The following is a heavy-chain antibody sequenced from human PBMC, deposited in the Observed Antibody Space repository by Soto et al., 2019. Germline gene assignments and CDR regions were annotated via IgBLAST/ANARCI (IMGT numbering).Heavy chain of an antibody. J-gene: IGHJ4*02. CDR2: IIPIFGTA. V-gene: IGHV1-69*06. CDR3: ARPITLSDTFDY. CDR1: GGTFSSYA. Sequence: QVQLVQSGAEVKKPGSSVKVSCKASGGTFSSYAISWVRQAPGQGLEWMGGIIPIFGTANYAQKFQGRVTMTMDTSISTAYMELSRLRSDDTAVYYCARPITLSDTFDYWGQGTLVAVSS. D-gene: IGHD1-20*01.